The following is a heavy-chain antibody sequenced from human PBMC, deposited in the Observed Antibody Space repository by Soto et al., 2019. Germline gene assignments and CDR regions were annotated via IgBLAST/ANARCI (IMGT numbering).Heavy chain of an antibody. D-gene: IGHD3-22*01. CDR3: ARGGTYYYDSSGYYRPWYFDY. CDR2: IYYSGST. J-gene: IGHJ4*02. CDR1: GGSISSYY. Sequence: SETLSLTCTVSGGSISSYYWSWIRQPPGKGLEWFGYIYYSGSTNYNPSLKSRVTISVDTSKNQFSLKLSSVTAADTAVYYCARGGTYYYDSSGYYRPWYFDYWGQGTLVTVSS. V-gene: IGHV4-59*01.